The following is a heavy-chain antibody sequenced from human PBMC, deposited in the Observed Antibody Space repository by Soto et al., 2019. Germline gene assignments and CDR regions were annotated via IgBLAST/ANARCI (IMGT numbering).Heavy chain of an antibody. CDR3: TREQSDDNYFDP. CDR1: GGSISGFY. Sequence: SETLSLTCTVSGGSISGFYWNWFRQPAGKGLEWIGLIHTGGTTNYNPSLKSRVTISLDKSKSQFSLRLISVTAADTAVYYCTREQSDDNYFDPWGQGTLVTVSS. J-gene: IGHJ5*02. V-gene: IGHV4-4*07. D-gene: IGHD6-19*01. CDR2: IHTGGTT.